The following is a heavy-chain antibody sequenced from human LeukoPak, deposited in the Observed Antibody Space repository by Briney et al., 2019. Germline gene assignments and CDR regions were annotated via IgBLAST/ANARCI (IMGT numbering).Heavy chain of an antibody. V-gene: IGHV3-48*01. J-gene: IGHJ6*03. Sequence: PGGSLRLSCAASGFTFSSYSMNWVRQAPGKGLEWVSYISSSSSTIYYADSVKGRFTISRDNAKNSLYLQMNSLRAEDTAVYYCARDGGGADYFTSENYYYYYYMDVWGKGTTVTVSS. CDR1: GFTFSSYS. D-gene: IGHD2/OR15-2a*01. CDR3: ARDGGGADYFTSENYYYYYYMDV. CDR2: ISSSSSTI.